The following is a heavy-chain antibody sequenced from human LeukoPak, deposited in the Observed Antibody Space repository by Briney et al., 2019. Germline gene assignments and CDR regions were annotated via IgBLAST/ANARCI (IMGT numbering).Heavy chain of an antibody. CDR2: IYYSGST. D-gene: IGHD6-13*01. Sequence: SETLSLTRIVSVGSIISYYWSWMRQPPGKGVEWMGYIYYSGSTNYNLSLKSGVTISVDTSKNQFSLKLSSVTAADTAVYHCAREAYSRRWPYYFDYWGQGTLVTVSS. V-gene: IGHV4-59*01. CDR1: VGSIISYY. CDR3: AREAYSRRWPYYFDY. J-gene: IGHJ4*02.